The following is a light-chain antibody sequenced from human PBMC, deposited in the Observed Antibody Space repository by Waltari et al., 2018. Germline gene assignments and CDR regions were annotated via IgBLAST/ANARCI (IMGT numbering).Light chain of an antibody. CDR2: WAS. Sequence: DIVMTQSPDSLAVSLGERATINCKSSHSVLETSANKNYLAWYQKRPGQSPKMLFYWASVREAGVPERLSASGSGTDFTLTINSLQAEDVAVYFCQQYFSGHTFGQGTKLEIK. CDR1: HSVLETSANKNY. J-gene: IGKJ2*01. V-gene: IGKV4-1*01. CDR3: QQYFSGHT.